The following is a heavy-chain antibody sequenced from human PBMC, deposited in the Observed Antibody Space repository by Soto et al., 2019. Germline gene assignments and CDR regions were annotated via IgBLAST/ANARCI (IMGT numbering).Heavy chain of an antibody. Sequence: SETLSLTCTVSGGSISSYYWSWIRQPPGKGLEWIGYIYYSGSTNYNPSLKSRVTISVDTSKNQFSLKLSSVTAADTAVYYCARDSRWELPPYYYYGMDVWGQGTTVTVS. J-gene: IGHJ6*02. CDR2: IYYSGST. CDR1: GGSISSYY. CDR3: ARDSRWELPPYYYYGMDV. D-gene: IGHD1-26*01. V-gene: IGHV4-59*01.